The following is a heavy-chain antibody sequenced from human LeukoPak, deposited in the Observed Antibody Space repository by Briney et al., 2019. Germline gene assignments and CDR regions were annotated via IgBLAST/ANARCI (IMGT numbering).Heavy chain of an antibody. D-gene: IGHD6-19*01. CDR2: ISYDETDK. V-gene: IGHV3-30*18. CDR1: GYSFSNNG. J-gene: IGHJ4*02. Sequence: PGGSLRLSCVASGYSFSNNGMHWVRQAPGKGLEWVAVISYDETDKYYADSVKGRFTVSRDNSKNTLYLQMNSLRAEDTAVYYCAKRYSSGWYYLDYWGQGTLVTVSS. CDR3: AKRYSSGWYYLDY.